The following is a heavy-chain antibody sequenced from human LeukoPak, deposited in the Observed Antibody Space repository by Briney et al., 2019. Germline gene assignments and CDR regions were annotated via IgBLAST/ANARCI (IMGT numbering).Heavy chain of an antibody. V-gene: IGHV3-21*04. Sequence: GGSLRLSCAASGFTFSSYSMNWVRQAPGKGLEWVSSISSSSYIYYADSVKGRFTISRDNAKNSLYLQMNSLRAEDTALYYCAREAGILTGYFRIAVARPLDYWGQGTLVTVSS. CDR2: ISSSSYI. CDR1: GFTFSSYS. CDR3: AREAGILTGYFRIAVARPLDY. J-gene: IGHJ4*02. D-gene: IGHD3-9*01.